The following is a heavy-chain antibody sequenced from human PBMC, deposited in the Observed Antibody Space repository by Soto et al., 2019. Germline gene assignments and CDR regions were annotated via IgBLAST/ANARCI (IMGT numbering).Heavy chain of an antibody. J-gene: IGHJ6*02. V-gene: IGHV3-33*01. D-gene: IGHD6-6*01. CDR1: GFTFSSYG. CDR3: ARDGDSSSFDYYYYYGMDV. Sequence: GGSLRLSCAASGFTFSSYGMHWVRQAPGKGLEWVAVIWYDGSNKYYADSVKGRFTISRDNSKNTLYLQMNSLRAEDTAVYYCARDGDSSSFDYYYYYGMDVWGQGTTVTVSS. CDR2: IWYDGSNK.